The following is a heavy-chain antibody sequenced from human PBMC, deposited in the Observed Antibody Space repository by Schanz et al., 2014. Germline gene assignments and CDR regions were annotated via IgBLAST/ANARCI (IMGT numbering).Heavy chain of an antibody. CDR3: VRWGAS. J-gene: IGHJ5*02. D-gene: IGHD3-16*01. V-gene: IGHV3-23*04. CDR2: ISGGGGSA. Sequence: EMQLVESGGGLVQPGGSLRLSCAASGFTFNNYDMNWVRLVPGKGLECVSGISGGGGSAYYADSVKGRFTISRDNAKNTLYLQMSRLRVEDTAVYYCVRWGASWGQGTLVTVSS. CDR1: GFTFNNYD.